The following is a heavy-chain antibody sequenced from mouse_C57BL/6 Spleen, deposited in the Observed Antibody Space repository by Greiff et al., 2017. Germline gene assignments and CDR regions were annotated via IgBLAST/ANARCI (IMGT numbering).Heavy chain of an antibody. CDR3: AREATMITTLYYYAMDY. CDR2: INPYNGDT. D-gene: IGHD2-4*01. J-gene: IGHJ4*01. CDR1: GYSFTGYF. Sequence: VQLQQSGPELVKPGDSVKISCKASGYSFTGYFMNWVMQSHGKSLEWIGRINPYNGDTFYNQKFKGKATLTVDKSSSTAHMELRSLTSEDSAVYYCAREATMITTLYYYAMDYWGQGTSVTVSS. V-gene: IGHV1-20*01.